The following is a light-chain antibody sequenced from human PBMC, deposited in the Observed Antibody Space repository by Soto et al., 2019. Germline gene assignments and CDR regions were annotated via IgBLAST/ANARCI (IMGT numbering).Light chain of an antibody. Sequence: QSALTQPASVSGSPGQSITISCTGTSSDIGAYNHVSWYQQVPGKAPKLMIYEVSNRPSGVSNRFSGSKSGNTASPTISGLQAEDEADYYCSSYTGSSTQVFGGGTKLTVL. V-gene: IGLV2-14*01. J-gene: IGLJ2*01. CDR1: SSDIGAYNH. CDR3: SSYTGSSTQV. CDR2: EVS.